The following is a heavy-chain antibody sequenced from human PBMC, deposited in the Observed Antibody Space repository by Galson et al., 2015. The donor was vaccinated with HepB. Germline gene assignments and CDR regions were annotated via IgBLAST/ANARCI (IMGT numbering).Heavy chain of an antibody. CDR3: TGNWNDVGY. CDR2: IYHSGST. V-gene: IGHV4-59*01. Sequence: ETLSLTCTVSRGSISSYYWSWIRQPPGKGLEWIGNIYHSGSTNYNPSLKSRLTISIDTSKNHFSLKLNSVTAADTAVYYCTGNWNDVGYWGQGTLVTVSS. CDR1: RGSISSYY. D-gene: IGHD1-1*01. J-gene: IGHJ4*02.